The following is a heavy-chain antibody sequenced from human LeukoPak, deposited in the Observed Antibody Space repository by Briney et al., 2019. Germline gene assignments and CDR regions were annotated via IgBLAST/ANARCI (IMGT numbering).Heavy chain of an antibody. V-gene: IGHV3-9*01. CDR1: GFAVSSNY. J-gene: IGHJ4*02. D-gene: IGHD4-11*01. CDR3: AKIQVGEGLATVTLDY. CDR2: ISWNSGSI. Sequence: GGSLRLSCAASGFAVSSNYMSWVRQAPGKGLEWVSGISWNSGSIGYADSVKGRFTISRDNAKNSLYLQMNSLRAEDTALYYCAKIQVGEGLATVTLDYWGQGALVTVSS.